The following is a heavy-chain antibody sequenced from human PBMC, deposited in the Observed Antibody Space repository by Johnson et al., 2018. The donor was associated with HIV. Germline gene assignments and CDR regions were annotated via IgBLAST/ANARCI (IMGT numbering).Heavy chain of an antibody. CDR1: GFTFSSYD. CDR2: IGTAGDT. J-gene: IGHJ3*02. V-gene: IGHV3-13*01. Sequence: VQVVESGGGLVQPGGSLRLSCVASGFTFSSYDMHWVRQATGKGLEWVSGIGTAGDTYYPGSVKGRFTISRENAKNTMFVQMNSLRAEDTAVYFCARDGRLWFGELLADAVDIWGPGTMVTVSS. CDR3: ARDGRLWFGELLADAVDI. D-gene: IGHD3-10*01.